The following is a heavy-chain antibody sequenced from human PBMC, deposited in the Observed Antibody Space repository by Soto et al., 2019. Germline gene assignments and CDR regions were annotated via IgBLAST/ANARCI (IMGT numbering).Heavy chain of an antibody. V-gene: IGHV1-18*01. CDR1: GYTFIRYG. J-gene: IGHJ3*02. CDR2: ISAYNDYT. D-gene: IGHD3-22*01. Sequence: ASVKVSCNASGYTFIRYGITLVRQAPGQGLEWMGWISAYNDYTNYAQKLQGRVTMTTDTSTSTAYMELRSLRSDDTAVYYCARAKDSSGSDDAFDIWGQGTMVTVSS. CDR3: ARAKDSSGSDDAFDI.